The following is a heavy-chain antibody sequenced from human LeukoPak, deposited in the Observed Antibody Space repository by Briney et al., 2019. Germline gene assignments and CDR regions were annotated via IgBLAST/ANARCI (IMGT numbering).Heavy chain of an antibody. V-gene: IGHV2-70*17. Sequence: SGPALVKPTQTLTLTCTFSGFSLSTSGMCVSWIRQPPGKALEWLARIDWDDDKFYSTSLKTRLTISRDASKNQVVLTMTNMDPVDTATYYCARRYCSSTNCYLDYWGQGTLVTVSS. CDR2: IDWDDDK. D-gene: IGHD2-2*01. CDR3: ARRYCSSTNCYLDY. J-gene: IGHJ4*02. CDR1: GFSLSTSGMC.